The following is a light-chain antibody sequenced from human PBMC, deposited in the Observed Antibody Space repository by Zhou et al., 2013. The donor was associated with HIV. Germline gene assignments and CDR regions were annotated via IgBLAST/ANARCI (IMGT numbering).Light chain of an antibody. CDR1: QDISNY. Sequence: GDRVTITCQASQDISNYLNWYQQKPGKAPKLLIYDASNLETGVPSRFSGSGSGTDFTFTISSLQPEDIATYFCQQYDNLLPYTFGPGDRSWRSN. CDR2: DAS. V-gene: IGKV1-33*01. CDR3: QQYDNLLPYT. J-gene: IGKJ2*01.